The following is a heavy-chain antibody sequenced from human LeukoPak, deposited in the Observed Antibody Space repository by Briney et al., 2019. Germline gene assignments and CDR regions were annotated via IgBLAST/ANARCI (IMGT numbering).Heavy chain of an antibody. CDR3: ARRGLDQYYHSGMDV. J-gene: IGHJ6*02. CDR2: INPNSGGT. D-gene: IGHD6-19*01. CDR1: GYTFTGYY. Sequence: ASVKVSCKASGYTFTGYYIHWVRQAPGQGLEWMGWINPNSGGTNYAQKFQGRVTMTRDTSISTAYMELSRLRSDDTAVFYCARRGLDQYYHSGMDVWGQGTTVTVSS. V-gene: IGHV1-2*02.